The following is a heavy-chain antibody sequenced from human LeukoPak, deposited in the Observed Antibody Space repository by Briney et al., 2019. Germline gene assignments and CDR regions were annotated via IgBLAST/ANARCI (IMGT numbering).Heavy chain of an antibody. CDR2: INPNSGGT. CDR1: GYTFTGYY. J-gene: IGHJ4*02. Sequence: GSSVTVSCKASGYTFTGYYMHWVRQAPGQGLEWMGWINPNSGGTNYAQKFQGRVTMTRDTSISTAYMELSRLRSDDTDADYCELHHYSGGSHRIDYWGQGTLVTVSS. CDR3: ELHHYSGGSHRIDY. V-gene: IGHV1-2*02. D-gene: IGHD1-26*01.